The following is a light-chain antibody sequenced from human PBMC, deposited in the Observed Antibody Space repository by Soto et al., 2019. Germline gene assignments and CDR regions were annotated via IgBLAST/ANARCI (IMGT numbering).Light chain of an antibody. CDR2: DAS. CDR3: QQYNTYAS. CDR1: QSISNW. J-gene: IGKJ2*01. V-gene: IGKV1-5*01. Sequence: DIQMTQSPSTLSASVGDRVTITGRASQSISNWLAWYQQKPGKAPKLLIYDASSLESGVPSRFSGSGSATEFTLTISSLQPDDFATYYCQQYNTYASFGQGTKLEIK.